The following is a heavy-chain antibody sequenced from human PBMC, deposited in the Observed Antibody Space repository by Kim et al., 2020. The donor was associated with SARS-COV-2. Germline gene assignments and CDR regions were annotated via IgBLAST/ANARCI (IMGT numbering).Heavy chain of an antibody. CDR2: INPSGGTT. CDR3: ARGGDSSVVVDESDGFDI. CDR1: GYTFSTFY. V-gene: IGHV1-46*01. J-gene: IGHJ3*02. D-gene: IGHD2-15*01. Sequence: ASVKVSCKASGYTFSTFYLNWVRQAPGQGLEWMGIINPSGGTTRYAQRFQGRVTMTRDTSTSTVYMEMSSLRSEDMAVYYCARGGDSSVVVDESDGFDIW.